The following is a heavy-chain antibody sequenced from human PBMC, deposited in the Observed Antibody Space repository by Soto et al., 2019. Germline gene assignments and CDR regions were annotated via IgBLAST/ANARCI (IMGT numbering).Heavy chain of an antibody. V-gene: IGHV1-69*12. CDR2: IIPIFGTA. Sequence: QVQLVQSGAEVKKPGSSVKVSCKASGGTFSSYAISWVRQAPGQGLEWMGGIIPIFGTANYAQKFQGRVTITADESTSTAYMELSSLRSEDTAVYYCARDLYYYGDYSYYGMDVWGQGTTVTVSS. D-gene: IGHD4-17*01. J-gene: IGHJ6*02. CDR3: ARDLYYYGDYSYYGMDV. CDR1: GGTFSSYA.